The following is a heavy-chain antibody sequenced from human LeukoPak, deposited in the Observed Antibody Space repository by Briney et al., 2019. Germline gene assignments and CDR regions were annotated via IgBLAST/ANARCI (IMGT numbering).Heavy chain of an antibody. Sequence: SSETLSLTCAVYGGSFSGYYWSWIRQPPGKRLEWIGEINHSGSTNYNPSLKSRVTISVDTSENQFSLKLSSVTAADTAVYYCAREERITMVRGVIIVTWFDPWGQGTLVTVSS. CDR1: GGSFSGYY. CDR3: AREERITMVRGVIIVTWFDP. D-gene: IGHD3-10*01. CDR2: INHSGST. J-gene: IGHJ5*02. V-gene: IGHV4-34*01.